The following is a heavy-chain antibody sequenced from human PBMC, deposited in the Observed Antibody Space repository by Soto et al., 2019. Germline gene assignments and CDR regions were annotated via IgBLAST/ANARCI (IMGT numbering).Heavy chain of an antibody. CDR2: IRQDGSET. CDR1: GFTFSSYW. J-gene: IGHJ4*01. D-gene: IGHD2-2*01. CDR3: ARGCGRPSCPHYFEC. V-gene: IGHV3-7*01. Sequence: GGSLRLSCEASGFTFSSYWMSWVRQAPGKGLEWVATIRQDGSETHYLDSVKGRFTILRDNAKNMVSLQMNSLRGEDTALYYCARGCGRPSCPHYFECWGHGALVTVSS.